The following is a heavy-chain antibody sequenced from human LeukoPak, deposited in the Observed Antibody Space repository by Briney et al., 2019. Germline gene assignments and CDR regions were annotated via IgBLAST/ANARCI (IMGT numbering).Heavy chain of an antibody. Sequence: ASVKVSCKASGYTFTDYYMHWVRQAPGQGLEWIGWINPNSGGTNYAQKFQGRATMTRDTSISTAYMELGSLRSDDTAVYYCARGEKLPRLIAVAGWGQGTLVTVSS. CDR2: INPNSGGT. V-gene: IGHV1-2*02. J-gene: IGHJ4*02. CDR3: ARGEKLPRLIAVAG. D-gene: IGHD6-19*01. CDR1: GYTFTDYY.